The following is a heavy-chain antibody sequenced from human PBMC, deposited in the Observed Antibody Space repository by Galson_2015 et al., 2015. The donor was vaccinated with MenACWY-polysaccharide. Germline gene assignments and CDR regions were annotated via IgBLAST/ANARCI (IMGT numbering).Heavy chain of an antibody. CDR3: ARGPNWNFDY. Sequence: LRLSCAASGFTLSSYSMNWIRQAPGKGLEWVSYISGSSSPIYYADSVKGRFTISRDNAKNSLYLQMNSLRDEDTAVYYCARGPNWNFDYWGRGTLVTVSS. V-gene: IGHV3-48*02. J-gene: IGHJ4*02. D-gene: IGHD1-20*01. CDR1: GFTLSSYS. CDR2: ISGSSSPI.